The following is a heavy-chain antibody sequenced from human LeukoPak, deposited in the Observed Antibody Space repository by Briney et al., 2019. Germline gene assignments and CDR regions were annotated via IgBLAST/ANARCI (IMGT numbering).Heavy chain of an antibody. Sequence: PSETLSLTCAVYGGSLSGYYWSWIRQAPGKGLEWIGEINHSGSTNYNPSLKSRVTISVDTSKNQFSLRLTSVTAADTAVCYCARQTTVTCHFDHWGQGALVTVSS. D-gene: IGHD4-17*01. CDR3: ARQTTVTCHFDH. J-gene: IGHJ4*02. CDR1: GGSLSGYY. V-gene: IGHV4-34*01. CDR2: INHSGST.